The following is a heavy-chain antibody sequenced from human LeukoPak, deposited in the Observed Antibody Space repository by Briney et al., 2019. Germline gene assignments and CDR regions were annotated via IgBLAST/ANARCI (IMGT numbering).Heavy chain of an antibody. Sequence: SQTLSLTCTVSGASISTGGYSWSWIRQPPGGGLEWIGYIHPSGDTYYNPSLNSRVTISSDSTINQFSLELRSVTAADTAVYYCVKGGPGCTTTTCFGALFDSWGQGTLVTVSS. CDR2: IHPSGDT. CDR3: VKGGPGCTTTTCFGALFDS. V-gene: IGHV4-30-2*01. D-gene: IGHD2-2*01. CDR1: GASISTGGYS. J-gene: IGHJ4*02.